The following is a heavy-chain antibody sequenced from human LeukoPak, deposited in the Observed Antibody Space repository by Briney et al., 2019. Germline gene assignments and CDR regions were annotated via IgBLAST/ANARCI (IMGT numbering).Heavy chain of an antibody. CDR3: ARDGSHITMVREASYFDY. Sequence: GASVKVSCKASGGTFSSYAISWVRQAPGQGLEWMGWISAYNGNTNYAQKLQGRVTMTTDTSTSTAYMELRSLRSDDTAVYYCARDGSHITMVREASYFDYWGQGTLVTVSS. D-gene: IGHD3-10*01. V-gene: IGHV1-18*01. CDR1: GGTFSSYA. CDR2: ISAYNGNT. J-gene: IGHJ4*02.